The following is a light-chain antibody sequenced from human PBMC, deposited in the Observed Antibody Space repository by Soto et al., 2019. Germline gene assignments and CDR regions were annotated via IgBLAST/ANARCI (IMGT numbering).Light chain of an antibody. CDR1: QSVLYSSNNKKY. CDR3: QQYYTTPWT. V-gene: IGKV4-1*01. Sequence: DIVMTQSPDSLAVSLGERATINCKSSQSVLYSSNNKKYSAWYQQKPGQPPKLLIYWASTRESGVPDRFSGSGSGTDFTLTISSLQAEDVAVYYCQQYYTTPWTFGQGTKVEI. J-gene: IGKJ1*01. CDR2: WAS.